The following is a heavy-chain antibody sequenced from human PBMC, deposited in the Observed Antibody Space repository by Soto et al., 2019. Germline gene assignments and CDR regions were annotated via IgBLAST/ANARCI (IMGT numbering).Heavy chain of an antibody. CDR1: DGKSGGGGDY. Sequence: PSETNCVTSTVADGKSGGGGDYWSWIKKHPGKGLEWIGYIYYSGSTYYNPSLKSRVTISVDTSKNQFSLKLSSVTAADTAVYYCARVVRWLQCYFDYWGQGTLVTVSS. V-gene: IGHV4-31*03. CDR3: ARVVRWLQCYFDY. J-gene: IGHJ4*02. D-gene: IGHD4-17*01. CDR2: IYYSGST.